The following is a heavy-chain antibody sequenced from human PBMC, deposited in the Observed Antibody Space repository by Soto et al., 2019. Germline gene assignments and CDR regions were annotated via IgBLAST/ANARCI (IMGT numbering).Heavy chain of an antibody. CDR1: GFTFSDYS. Sequence: QVQLVESGGGVVQPGRSLRLSCAASGFTFSDYSMHWVRQAPGKGLEWVALISDEGSNKYYPDSVKGRFTISRDNPKNTLYLQMNSLRAEDTAVYYCATQGYDNRGLDHWGQGTLVTVSS. CDR2: ISDEGSNK. J-gene: IGHJ4*02. D-gene: IGHD3-22*01. CDR3: ATQGYDNRGLDH. V-gene: IGHV3-30*03.